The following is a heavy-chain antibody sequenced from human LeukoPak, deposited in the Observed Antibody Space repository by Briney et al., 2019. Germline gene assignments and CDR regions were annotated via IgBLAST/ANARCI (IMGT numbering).Heavy chain of an antibody. J-gene: IGHJ4*02. Sequence: SSETLSLTCTVSGGSINSYYWSWIRQPAGKGLEWIGRIYTSGSPNYNPSLKSRVTMSVDTSKNQFSLNLSSVTAADTAVYYCARFHISTGSFDFWGQGTLVTVSS. V-gene: IGHV4-4*07. D-gene: IGHD3-9*01. CDR2: IYTSGSP. CDR1: GGSINSYY. CDR3: ARFHISTGSFDF.